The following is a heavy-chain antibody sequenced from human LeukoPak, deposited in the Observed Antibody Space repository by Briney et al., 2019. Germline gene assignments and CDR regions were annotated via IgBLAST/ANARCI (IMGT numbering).Heavy chain of an antibody. D-gene: IGHD5-18*01. V-gene: IGHV4-59*12. Sequence: SETLSLTCTVSGGSISSYYWSWIRQPPGKGLGWIGYIYYSGSTYYNPSLKSRVTISVDTSKNQFSLKLSSVTAADMAVYYCARGHTAPDYWGQGTLVTVSS. CDR2: IYYSGST. CDR3: ARGHTAPDY. CDR1: GGSISSYY. J-gene: IGHJ4*02.